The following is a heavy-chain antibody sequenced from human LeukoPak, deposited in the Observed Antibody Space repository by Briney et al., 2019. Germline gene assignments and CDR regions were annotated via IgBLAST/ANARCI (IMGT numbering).Heavy chain of an antibody. J-gene: IGHJ4*02. D-gene: IGHD5-24*01. CDR2: ISGSGGNT. CDR3: AKGMWAPGEMAGTTGPVDY. V-gene: IGHV3-23*01. CDR1: GFTFSTYA. Sequence: GGSLRLSCAASGFTFSTYAMSWVRQAPGKGLEWVSAISGSGGNTYDADSVKGRFTISGDNSKNTLYLQMNSLRTGDTAVYYCAKGMWAPGEMAGTTGPVDYWGQGTLVTVSS.